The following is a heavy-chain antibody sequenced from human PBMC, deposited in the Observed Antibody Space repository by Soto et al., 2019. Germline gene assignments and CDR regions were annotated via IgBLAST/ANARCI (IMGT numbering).Heavy chain of an antibody. J-gene: IGHJ6*02. V-gene: IGHV3-30-3*01. CDR3: ARGYCSGGGCYYYYYGMDV. CDR2: ISYDGSNK. D-gene: IGHD2-15*01. Sequence: QVQLVESGGGVVQPGRSLRLSCSASGFTFSSFAMHWVRQAPGKGLEWVALISYDGSNKYYADSVKGRFTFSRDNSKNXLXXQMNSLRAEDTAVYYCARGYCSGGGCYYYYYGMDVWGQGTTVTVSS. CDR1: GFTFSSFA.